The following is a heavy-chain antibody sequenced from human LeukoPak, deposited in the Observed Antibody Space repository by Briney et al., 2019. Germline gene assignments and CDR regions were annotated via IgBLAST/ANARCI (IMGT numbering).Heavy chain of an antibody. CDR2: IIPIFGTA. J-gene: IGHJ5*02. CDR1: GGTFSSYA. V-gene: IGHV1-69*01. Sequence: ASVKVSCKASGGTFSSYAISWVRQAPGQGLEWMGGIIPIFGTANYAQKFQGRVTITADESTSTAYMELSSLRSEDTAVYYCAMDGDHAADIVVVPGYNWFDPWGQGTLVTVSS. D-gene: IGHD2-2*01. CDR3: AMDGDHAADIVVVPGYNWFDP.